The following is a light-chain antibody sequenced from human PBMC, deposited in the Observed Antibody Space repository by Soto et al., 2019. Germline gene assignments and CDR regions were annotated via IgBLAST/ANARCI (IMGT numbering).Light chain of an antibody. CDR1: SSDVGGYNY. J-gene: IGLJ1*01. CDR3: CSYAGSPYV. CDR2: DVS. Sequence: QSALTQPRSVSVSPGQSVTISCTGTSSDVGGYNYVSWFQQHPGKAPKLMIYDVSKRPSGVPDRFSGSKSGNTASLTISGLQAEDEADYYCCSYAGSPYVFGTGTKVTVL. V-gene: IGLV2-11*01.